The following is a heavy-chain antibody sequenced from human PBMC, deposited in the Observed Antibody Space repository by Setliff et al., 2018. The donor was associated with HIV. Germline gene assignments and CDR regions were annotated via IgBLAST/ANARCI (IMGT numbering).Heavy chain of an antibody. D-gene: IGHD3-22*01. J-gene: IGHJ4*02. V-gene: IGHV1-2*04. CDR1: GYSFTDYY. CDR2: INPKSDGT. Sequence: GASVKVSCKASGYSFTDYYIHWVRQAPGQGLEWMGWINPKSDGTNYAQKFQGWITMTRDTSISTAYMELSRPRSDDTAVYYCARGMDYYDTSGYYQYYFDYWGQGTLVTVSS. CDR3: ARGMDYYDTSGYYQYYFDY.